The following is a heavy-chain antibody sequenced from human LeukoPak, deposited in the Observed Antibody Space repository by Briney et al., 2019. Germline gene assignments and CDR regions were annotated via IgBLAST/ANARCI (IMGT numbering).Heavy chain of an antibody. CDR3: ARYGAIVATITGRWENWFDP. D-gene: IGHD5-12*01. J-gene: IGHJ5*02. Sequence: ASVKVSCKASGGTFSSYAISWVRQAPGQGLEWMGGIIPIFGTANYAQKFQGRVTITADESTSTAYMELSSLRSEDTAVYYCARYGAIVATITGRWENWFDPWGQGTLVTVSS. CDR1: GGTFSSYA. V-gene: IGHV1-69*13. CDR2: IIPIFGTA.